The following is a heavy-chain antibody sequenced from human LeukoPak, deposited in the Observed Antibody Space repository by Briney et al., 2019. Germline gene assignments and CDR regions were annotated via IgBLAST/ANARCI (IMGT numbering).Heavy chain of an antibody. V-gene: IGHV4-34*01. J-gene: IGHJ6*03. CDR2: INHSGST. D-gene: IGHD3-16*02. CDR3: ARGRPGNYVWGSYRGYYYMDV. Sequence: SETLSLTCAVYGGSFSGYYWSWIRQPPGKGLEWIGEINHSGSTNYNPSLKSRVTISVDTPKNQFSLKLSSVTAADTAVYYCARGRPGNYVWGSYRGYYYMDVWGKGTTVTVSS. CDR1: GGSFSGYY.